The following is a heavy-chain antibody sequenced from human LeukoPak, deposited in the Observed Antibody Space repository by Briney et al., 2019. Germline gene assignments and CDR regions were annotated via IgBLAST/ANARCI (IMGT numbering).Heavy chain of an antibody. V-gene: IGHV1-69*13. Sequence: SVKVSCKAAGGTFSSYAISWVRQAPGQGLEWMGGFIPIFGTANYAQKFQGRVTITADESTSTAYMELSSLRSEDTAVYYCASSYYGSASTHYYYYGMDVWGQGTTVTVSS. CDR1: GGTFSSYA. J-gene: IGHJ6*02. CDR3: ASSYYGSASTHYYYYGMDV. D-gene: IGHD3-10*01. CDR2: FIPIFGTA.